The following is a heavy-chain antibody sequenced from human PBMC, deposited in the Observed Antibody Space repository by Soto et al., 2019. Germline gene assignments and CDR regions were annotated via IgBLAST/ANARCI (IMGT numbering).Heavy chain of an antibody. J-gene: IGHJ4*02. CDR2: MMGKDGCT. CDR1: GFSFSSFD. CDR3: VKGPTCDY. V-gene: IGHV3-23*01. Sequence: EVQLLDSGGGLVQPGGSLRLSCADSGFSFSSFDMTWVRQAPGKGLEWVSVMMGKDGCTYYADAVQGRFSITRDNSQNTLHLQMNSPRDEDTAKYNSVKGPTCDYWGQGTPVVVSS.